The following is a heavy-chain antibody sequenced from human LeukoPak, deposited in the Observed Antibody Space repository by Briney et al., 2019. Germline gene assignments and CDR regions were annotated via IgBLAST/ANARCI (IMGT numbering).Heavy chain of an antibody. J-gene: IGHJ4*02. CDR3: VREGYDSSGYFRRTIFFDY. D-gene: IGHD3-22*01. V-gene: IGHV4-59*01. CDR2: IHYSGST. Sequence: SETLSLTCTVSGGSISGYYWSWIRQSPGRGLEWMGYIHYSGSTDYNPSLKSRVTMSVDTSKNQCSLKLSSVTAADAAVYYCVREGYDSSGYFRRTIFFDYWGQGTLVTVSS. CDR1: GGSISGYY.